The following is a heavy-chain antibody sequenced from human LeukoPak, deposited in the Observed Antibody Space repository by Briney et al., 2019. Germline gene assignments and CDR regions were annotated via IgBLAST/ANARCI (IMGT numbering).Heavy chain of an antibody. V-gene: IGHV3-23*01. Sequence: QSGRSLRLSCAASGFTFDDYAMHWVRQAPGKGLEWVSAISDSGGSTNYADSLKGRITISRDNSKNTLYLQMNNLRAEDTAVYYCAKDGREYCSGGSCYGASDQWGQGTLVTVSS. CDR1: GFTFDDYA. CDR2: ISDSGGST. J-gene: IGHJ4*02. D-gene: IGHD2-15*01. CDR3: AKDGREYCSGGSCYGASDQ.